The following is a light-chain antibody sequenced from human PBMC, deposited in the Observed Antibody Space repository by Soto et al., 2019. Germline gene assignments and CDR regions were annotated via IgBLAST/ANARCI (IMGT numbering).Light chain of an antibody. CDR3: QQSRGTSLT. V-gene: IGKV1-39*01. J-gene: IGKJ4*01. Sequence: DIQMTQSPSSLSASAGDRVTITCRASQSISDYLNWYQQKPGKAPNLLIYASSILQSGVPSRFSGSGSGTDFTLTITSLQPEDFATYYCQQSRGTSLTFGGGTKVEVK. CDR2: ASS. CDR1: QSISDY.